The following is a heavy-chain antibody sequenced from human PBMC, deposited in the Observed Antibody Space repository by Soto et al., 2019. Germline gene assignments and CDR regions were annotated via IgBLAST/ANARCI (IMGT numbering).Heavy chain of an antibody. Sequence: GESLKISCKGSGYSFTSYWISWVRQMPGKGLEWMGRIDPSDSYTNYSPSFQGHVTISADKSISTAYLQWSSLKASDTAMYYCASYSYGTNWFDPWGQGTLVTAPQ. V-gene: IGHV5-10-1*01. D-gene: IGHD5-18*01. CDR1: GYSFTSYW. CDR2: IDPSDSYT. J-gene: IGHJ5*02. CDR3: ASYSYGTNWFDP.